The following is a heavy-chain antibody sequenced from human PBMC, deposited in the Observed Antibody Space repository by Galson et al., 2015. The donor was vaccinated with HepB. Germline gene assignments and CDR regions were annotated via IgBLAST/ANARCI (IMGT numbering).Heavy chain of an antibody. Sequence: SVKVSCKASGYTFTSYGISWVRQAPGQGLEWMGWISAYNGNTNYAQKLLGRATMTTDTSTSTAYMELRSLRSDDTAVYYCARVANSYYYDSSGLDWGQGTLVTVSS. V-gene: IGHV1-18*01. J-gene: IGHJ4*02. CDR3: ARVANSYYYDSSGLD. D-gene: IGHD3-22*01. CDR1: GYTFTSYG. CDR2: ISAYNGNT.